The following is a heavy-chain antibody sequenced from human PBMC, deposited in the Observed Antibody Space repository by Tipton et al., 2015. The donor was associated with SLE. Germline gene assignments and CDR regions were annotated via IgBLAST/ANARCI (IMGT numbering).Heavy chain of an antibody. CDR2: IKQDGSEK. J-gene: IGHJ4*02. Sequence: SLRLSCAASGFTVNSYYMSWVRQAPGKGLECVANIKQDGSEKYYVDSVRGRFAISRDNAKNSLDLQMNGLRAEDTAVYYCARGGSRHFSDWGQGTLVTVSS. CDR1: GFTVNSYY. D-gene: IGHD3-9*01. CDR3: ARGGSRHFSD. V-gene: IGHV3-7*01.